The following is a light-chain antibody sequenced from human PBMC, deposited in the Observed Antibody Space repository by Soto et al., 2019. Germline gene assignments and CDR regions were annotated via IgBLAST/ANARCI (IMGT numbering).Light chain of an antibody. J-gene: IGKJ1*01. Sequence: EVVMTQTRATLAVSPGGRATLSCKASQSVSIDVAWYQQPPGQAPRFPIYGASTRATGIPVTFSGSASGTEFTLSNSRLQHEDYTVYYCQQYNKRPLAFGQCTKVDIK. CDR2: GAS. CDR1: QSVSID. CDR3: QQYNKRPLA. V-gene: IGKV3-15*01.